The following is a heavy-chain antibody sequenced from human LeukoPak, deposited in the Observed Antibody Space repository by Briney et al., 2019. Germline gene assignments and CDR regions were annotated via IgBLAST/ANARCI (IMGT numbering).Heavy chain of an antibody. J-gene: IGHJ6*03. CDR2: INPSGGST. V-gene: IGHV1-46*01. CDR1: GYTFTSYY. CDR3: AREFGDHLLTYYYYYYMDV. D-gene: IGHD4-17*01. Sequence: ASVKVSCKASGYTFTSYYMHWVRQAPGQGLEWMGIINPSGGSTSYAQKFQGRVTMTRDMSTSTVYMELSSLRSEDTAVYYCAREFGDHLLTYYYYYYMDVWGKGTTVTVSS.